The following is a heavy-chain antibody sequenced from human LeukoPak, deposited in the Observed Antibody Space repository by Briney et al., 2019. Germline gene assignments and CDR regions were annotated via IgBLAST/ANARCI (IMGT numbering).Heavy chain of an antibody. CDR2: INHSGST. V-gene: IGHV4-34*01. J-gene: IGHJ4*02. D-gene: IGHD4-17*01. Sequence: PSETLSLTCAVYGGSFSGYYWSWIRQPPGKGLEWIGEINHSGSTNYNPSLKSRVTISVDTSKNQFSLKLSSVTAADTAVYYCARGTMTTVTYYFDYWGQGTLATVSS. CDR3: ARGTMTTVTYYFDY. CDR1: GGSFSGYY.